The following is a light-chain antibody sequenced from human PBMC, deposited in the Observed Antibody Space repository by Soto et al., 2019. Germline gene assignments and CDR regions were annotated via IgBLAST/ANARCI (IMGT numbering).Light chain of an antibody. CDR2: KAS. CDR1: QSISSW. CDR3: QQYHSYPWT. Sequence: DIQMTQSPSTLSASVGDRVTITCRASQSISSWLAWYQQKPGKAPKLLIYKASSLESGLPSRFSGSGSGTEFTLTISRLQTDDFSSYYYQQYHSYPWTFGQEPKVEIK. V-gene: IGKV1-5*03. J-gene: IGKJ1*01.